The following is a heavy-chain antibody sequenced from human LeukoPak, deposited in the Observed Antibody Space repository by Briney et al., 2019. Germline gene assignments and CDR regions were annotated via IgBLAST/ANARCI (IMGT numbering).Heavy chain of an antibody. J-gene: IGHJ5*02. V-gene: IGHV1-46*01. CDR3: ARDVSSTSSWWFDP. Sequence: ASVKVSCKASGYTFTSHYMHWVRQAPEQGLEWMGIINPSGGSTSYAQKFQGRVTMTRDMYTRTDYMELSSLRYEDTAVYYCARDVSSTSSWWFDPWGQGTLVIVSS. D-gene: IGHD2-2*01. CDR1: GYTFTSHY. CDR2: INPSGGST.